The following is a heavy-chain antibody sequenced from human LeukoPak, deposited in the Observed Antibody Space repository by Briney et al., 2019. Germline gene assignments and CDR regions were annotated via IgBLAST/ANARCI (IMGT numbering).Heavy chain of an antibody. J-gene: IGHJ4*02. D-gene: IGHD4/OR15-4a*01. CDR2: INAYNGNT. V-gene: IGHV1-18*01. Sequence: GASVKVSCKASGYTFSSYGFSWVRQAPGPGLEWMGWINAYNGNTNYAQNLQGRVTMTTDTSTSTAYMELRSLRSDDTAVYYCARRQGATLNFDYWGQGTLVTVSS. CDR3: ARRQGATLNFDY. CDR1: GYTFSSYG.